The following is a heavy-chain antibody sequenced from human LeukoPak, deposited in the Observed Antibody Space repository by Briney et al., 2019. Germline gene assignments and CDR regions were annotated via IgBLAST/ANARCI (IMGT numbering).Heavy chain of an antibody. J-gene: IGHJ4*02. CDR1: GFTFSSYA. D-gene: IGHD1-26*01. CDR2: ISYDGSNK. V-gene: IGHV3-30-3*01. CDR3: ARDGRF. Sequence: PGTSLRLSCAASGFTFSSYAVHWVRQAPGKGLEWVTLISYDGSNKYYADSVKGRFTISRDNSKNTLYLQMNSLRAEDTAVYYCARDGRFWGQGTLVTVSS.